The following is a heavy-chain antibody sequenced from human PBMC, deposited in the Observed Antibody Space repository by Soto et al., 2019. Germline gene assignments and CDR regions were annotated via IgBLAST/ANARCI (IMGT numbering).Heavy chain of an antibody. CDR3: ARGITLPTPLDY. D-gene: IGHD1-20*01. J-gene: IGHJ4*02. V-gene: IGHV1-3*05. CDR2: INAGNGNT. Sequence: QVQLVQSGAEKKKPGASVKVSCKASGYTFTSYAMHWVRQAPGQRLEWMGWINAGNGNTKYSQKFQGRVTITRDTSASTAYMVLSSLRSEDTAVYYCARGITLPTPLDYWGQGTLVTVSS. CDR1: GYTFTSYA.